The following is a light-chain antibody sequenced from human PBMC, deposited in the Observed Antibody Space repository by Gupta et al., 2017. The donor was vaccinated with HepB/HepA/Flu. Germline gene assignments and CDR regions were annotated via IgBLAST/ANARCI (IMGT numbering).Light chain of an antibody. Sequence: SYEVTQPPSVSVSPGQTARITCSGDALPKQYVYWYQQKPGQAPVLVIYKDSDRPSGIPERFSGSSSGTTVTLTISGVQAEDEADYYCQSADSSGTYTVFGGGTKLTVL. CDR1: ALPKQY. CDR3: QSADSSGTYTV. J-gene: IGLJ3*02. V-gene: IGLV3-25*03. CDR2: KDS.